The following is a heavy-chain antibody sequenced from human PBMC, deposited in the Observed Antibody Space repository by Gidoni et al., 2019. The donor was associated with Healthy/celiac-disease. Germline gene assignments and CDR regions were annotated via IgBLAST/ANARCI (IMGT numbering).Heavy chain of an antibody. V-gene: IGHV4-34*01. D-gene: IGHD3-10*01. CDR3: ARGLYYYGSGTAYYFDY. CDR2: INHRGST. Sequence: QVQLQQWGAGLLKPSETLSLTCAVYGGSFSGYYWSWIRQPPGKGLEWIGEINHRGSTNYNPSLKSRVTISVDTSKNQFSLKLSSVTAADTAVYYCARGLYYYGSGTAYYFDYWGQGTLVTVSS. CDR1: GGSFSGYY. J-gene: IGHJ4*02.